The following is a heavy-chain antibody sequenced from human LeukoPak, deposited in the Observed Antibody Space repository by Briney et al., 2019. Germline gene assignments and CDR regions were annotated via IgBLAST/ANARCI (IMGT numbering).Heavy chain of an antibody. V-gene: IGHV4-61*02. D-gene: IGHD6-19*01. CDR1: GGSIKSDDYY. CDR2: IYTSGST. Sequence: KPSETLSLTCIVSGGSIKSDDYYWGWIRQPAGKGLEWIGRIYTSGSTNYNPSLKSRVTMSLDTSKNQFSLKLSSVTAADTAVYYCAREGGDNSGWYGGYYFDYWGQGTLVTVSS. CDR3: AREGGDNSGWYGGYYFDY. J-gene: IGHJ4*02.